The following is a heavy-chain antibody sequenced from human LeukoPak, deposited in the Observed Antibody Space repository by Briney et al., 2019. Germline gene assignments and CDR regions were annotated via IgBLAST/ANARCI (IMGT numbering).Heavy chain of an antibody. CDR1: GFTFSGFW. CDR3: VSPVFINF. CDR2: IGSDGDGT. J-gene: IGHJ4*01. V-gene: IGHV3-64D*06. D-gene: IGHD1-14*01. Sequence: QSGGSLRLSCAASGFTFSGFWMHWVRQAPGKGLEHVSTIGSDGDGTYYADSVKDRFIISRDNSKNAVYLQMSSLRPEDTAVYYCVSPVFINFWGQGTLVTVSS.